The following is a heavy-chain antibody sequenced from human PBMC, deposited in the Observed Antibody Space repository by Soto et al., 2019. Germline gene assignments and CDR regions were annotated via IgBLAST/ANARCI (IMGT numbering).Heavy chain of an antibody. CDR1: GGSISSGGYY. CDR3: AREGLNYGDKRGAYFDY. J-gene: IGHJ4*02. V-gene: IGHV4-31*03. CDR2: IYYSGST. Sequence: QVQLQESGPGLVKPSQTLSLTCTVSGGSISSGGYYWSWIRQHPGKGLEWIGYIYYSGSTYYNPSLKSRVTISVDTSKNQFSLKLSSVTAADTAVYYCAREGLNYGDKRGAYFDYWGQGTLVTVSS. D-gene: IGHD4-17*01.